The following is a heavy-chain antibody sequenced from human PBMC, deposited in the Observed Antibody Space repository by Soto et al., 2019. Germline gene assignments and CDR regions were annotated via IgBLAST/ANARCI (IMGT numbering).Heavy chain of an antibody. D-gene: IGHD2-8*02. CDR3: ARAPLPTWCGKEV. Sequence: PSETLSLTCTVSGGSINSGGSNWNWIRQRPGEGLEWIGYITYRGTTYSIPSLKSRVTMSVDTSKNQFSLKLSSWSAADTAVDYCARAPLPTWCGKEVRGQGSMVT. CDR1: GGSINSGGSN. J-gene: IGHJ6*02. V-gene: IGHV4-31*03. CDR2: ITYRGTT.